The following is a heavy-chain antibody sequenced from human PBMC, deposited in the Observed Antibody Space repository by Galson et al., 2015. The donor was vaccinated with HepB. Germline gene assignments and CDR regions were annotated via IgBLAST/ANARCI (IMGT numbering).Heavy chain of an antibody. CDR3: AREIGGYVLAYAFDI. V-gene: IGHV4-39*07. Sequence: LSLTCTVSGGSISSSSYYWGWIRQPPGKGLEWIGSIYYSGSTYYNPSLKSRVTISVDTSKNQFSLKQSSVTAADTAVYYCAREIGGYVLAYAFDIWGQGTMVTVSS. J-gene: IGHJ3*02. CDR1: GGSISSSSYY. D-gene: IGHD1-26*01. CDR2: IYYSGST.